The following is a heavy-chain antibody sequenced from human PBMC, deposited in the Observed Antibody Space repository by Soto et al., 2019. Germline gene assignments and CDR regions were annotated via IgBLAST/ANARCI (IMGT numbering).Heavy chain of an antibody. D-gene: IGHD6-19*01. V-gene: IGHV3-23*01. CDR2: FNNGGGGT. CDR1: GFTFSNYA. CDR3: AKERLGRGIDY. J-gene: IGHJ4*02. Sequence: EVFLLDSGGGLVQPGGSLRLSCAASGFTFSNYAMTWVRQAPGKGPEWISTFNNGGGGTYYADSVKGRFTISRDNSKNTLYLQLNSLRAEDTAVYFCAKERLGRGIDYWGQGILVTVSS.